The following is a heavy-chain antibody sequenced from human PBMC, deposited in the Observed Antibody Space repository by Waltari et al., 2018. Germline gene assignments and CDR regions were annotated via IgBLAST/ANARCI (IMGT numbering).Heavy chain of an antibody. CDR3: ARAWISLILGATSAFDI. D-gene: IGHD1-26*01. J-gene: IGHJ3*02. CDR1: GGSFSGYY. V-gene: IGHV4-34*01. CDR2: INHSGST. Sequence: QVQLQQWGAGLLKPSETLSLTCAVYGGSFSGYYWSWIRQPPGKGLEWIGEINHSGSTNYTPALKRRVTMSVDTSKNQFSLKLSSVTAADTAVYYCARAWISLILGATSAFDIWGQGTMVTVS.